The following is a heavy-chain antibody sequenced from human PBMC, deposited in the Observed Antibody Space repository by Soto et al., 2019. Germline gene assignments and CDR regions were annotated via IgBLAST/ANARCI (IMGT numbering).Heavy chain of an antibody. D-gene: IGHD6-19*01. CDR2: ISYDGSNK. V-gene: IGHV3-30-3*01. J-gene: IGHJ6*02. CDR1: GFTFSSYA. Sequence: PGGSLRLSCAASGFTFSSYAMHWVRQAPGKGLEWVAVISYDGSNKYYADSVKGRFTISRDNSKNTLYLQMNSLRAEDTAVYYCARVGGSGWYWDRWTNYYGMDVWGQGTTVTVSS. CDR3: ARVGGSGWYWDRWTNYYGMDV.